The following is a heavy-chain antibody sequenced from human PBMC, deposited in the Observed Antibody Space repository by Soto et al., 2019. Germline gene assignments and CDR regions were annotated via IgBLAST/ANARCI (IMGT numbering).Heavy chain of an antibody. CDR2: ISAHNGNS. V-gene: IGHV1-18*01. Sequence: QVHLVQSGAEVKKPGASVKVSCKGSGYAFTTYGITWVRQAPGQGLAWLGWISAHNGNSNYAHKLHGRVPVTIDTSTSTAYMELMSLRSDDTAVYYCARGRYGDYWGQGALVTVSS. CDR3: ARGRYGDY. CDR1: GYAFTTYG. J-gene: IGHJ4*02. D-gene: IGHD1-1*01.